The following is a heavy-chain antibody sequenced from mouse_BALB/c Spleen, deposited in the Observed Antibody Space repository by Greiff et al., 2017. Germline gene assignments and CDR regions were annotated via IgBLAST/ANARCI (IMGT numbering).Heavy chain of an antibody. CDR1: GFTFSSYA. CDR2: ISSGGSYT. V-gene: IGHV5-9-4*01. CDR3: ARDNHGSSYDYAMDY. J-gene: IGHJ4*01. Sequence: EVQLVESGGGLVKPGGSLKLSCAASGFTFSSYAMSWVRQSPEKRLEWVAEISSGGSYTYYPDTVTGRFTISRDNAKNTLYLEMSSLRSEDTAMYYCARDNHGSSYDYAMDYWGQGTSVTVSS. D-gene: IGHD1-1*01.